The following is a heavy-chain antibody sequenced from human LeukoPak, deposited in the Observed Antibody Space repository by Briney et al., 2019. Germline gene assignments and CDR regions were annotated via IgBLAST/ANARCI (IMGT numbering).Heavy chain of an antibody. CDR1: GFTFSSYA. V-gene: IGHV3-23*01. D-gene: IGHD5-18*01. Sequence: GGSLRLSCAASGFTFSSYAMSWVRQAPGKGLEWVSAISGSGGSTYYADSVKGRFTISRDNSKNTLYLQMNSLRAEDTAVYYCAGGAWIQLWSRSYYYYMDVWGKGTTVTVSS. CDR3: AGGAWIQLWSRSYYYYMDV. CDR2: ISGSGGST. J-gene: IGHJ6*03.